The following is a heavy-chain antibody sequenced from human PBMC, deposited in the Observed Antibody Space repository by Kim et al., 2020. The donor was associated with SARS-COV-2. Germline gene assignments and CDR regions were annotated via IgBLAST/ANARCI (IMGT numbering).Heavy chain of an antibody. V-gene: IGHV4-59*01. CDR1: GGSISSYY. CDR2: IYYSGST. D-gene: IGHD3-10*01. Sequence: SETLSLTCTVSGGSISSYYWSWIRQPPGKGLEWIGYIYYSGSTNYNPSLKSRVTISVDTSKNQFSLKLSSVTAADTAMYFCARTYYFGSGSYYKPYYYYYVMDVWGQGTTVTVSS. J-gene: IGHJ6*02. CDR3: ARTYYFGSGSYYKPYYYYYVMDV.